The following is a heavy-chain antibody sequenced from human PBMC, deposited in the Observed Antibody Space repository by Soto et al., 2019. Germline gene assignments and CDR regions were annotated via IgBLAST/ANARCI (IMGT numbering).Heavy chain of an antibody. CDR3: SRTAGDLDY. CDR1: GYTFTNYD. D-gene: IGHD4-17*01. V-gene: IGHV1-8*01. Sequence: QVQLVQSGAEVKKPGASVKDSCKTSGYTFTNYDINWVRQATGQGLEWMGWTNPKSGYTGSAQKFQGRVTMTRDSSIRTAYIELHSLTSEDTAVYYCSRTAGDLDYWGQGTLITVSS. J-gene: IGHJ4*02. CDR2: TNPKSGYT.